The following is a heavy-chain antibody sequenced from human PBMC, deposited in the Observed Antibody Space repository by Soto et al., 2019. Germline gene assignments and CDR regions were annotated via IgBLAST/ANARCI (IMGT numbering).Heavy chain of an antibody. CDR3: ARDRVAAAGRYYYYGMDV. V-gene: IGHV4-59*01. CDR1: GASISRYS. Sequence: SETLSLTCTVSGASISRYSWSWIRQPPGKGLEWIGYIYYSGSTNYNPSLKSRVTISVDTSKNQFSLKLSSVTAADTAVYYCARDRVAAAGRYYYYGMDVWGQGTTVTVSS. J-gene: IGHJ6*02. CDR2: IYYSGST. D-gene: IGHD6-13*01.